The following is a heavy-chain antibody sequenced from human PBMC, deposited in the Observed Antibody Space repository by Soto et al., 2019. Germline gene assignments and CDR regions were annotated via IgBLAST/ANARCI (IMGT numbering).Heavy chain of an antibody. J-gene: IGHJ6*02. Sequence: PSETLSLTCTVSGGSISSYYWSWIRQPPGKGLEWIGYIYYSGSTNYNPSLKSRVTISVDTSKNQFSLKLSSVTAADTAVYYCARAPRMYFDILTATWVYYYGMDVCGQRTTVAVSS. CDR1: GGSISSYY. CDR2: IYYSGST. CDR3: ARAPRMYFDILTATWVYYYGMDV. D-gene: IGHD3-9*01. V-gene: IGHV4-59*01.